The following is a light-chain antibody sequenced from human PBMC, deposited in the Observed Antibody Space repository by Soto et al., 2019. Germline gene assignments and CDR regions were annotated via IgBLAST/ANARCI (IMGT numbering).Light chain of an antibody. Sequence: QSALTQPASVSGSPGQSLTISCTGTSSDVGGYNYVSWYQQHPGKAPKLMIYEVNKRPSGVSNRFSGSKSGNTASLTISGLQAEDEADYYCGSYTTIKTVVFGGGTKLTVL. J-gene: IGLJ2*01. CDR3: GSYTTIKTVV. CDR1: SSDVGGYNY. CDR2: EVN. V-gene: IGLV2-14*03.